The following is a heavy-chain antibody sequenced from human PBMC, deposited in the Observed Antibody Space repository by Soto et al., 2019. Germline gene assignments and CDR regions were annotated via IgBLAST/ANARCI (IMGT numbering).Heavy chain of an antibody. V-gene: IGHV1-69*02. CDR2: IIPILGIA. CDR3: ASTRELGIFYYYYYMDV. D-gene: IGHD7-27*01. J-gene: IGHJ6*03. Sequence: QVQLVQSGAEVKKPGSSVKVSCKASGGTFSSYTISWVRQAPGQGLEWMGRIIPILGIANYAQKFQGRVTITADKSTSTAYMELSSLRSEDTAVYYCASTRELGIFYYYYYMDVWGKGTTVTVSS. CDR1: GGTFSSYT.